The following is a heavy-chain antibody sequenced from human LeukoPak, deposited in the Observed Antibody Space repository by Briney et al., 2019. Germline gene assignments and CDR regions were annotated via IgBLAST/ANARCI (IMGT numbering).Heavy chain of an antibody. J-gene: IGHJ3*02. D-gene: IGHD4-23*01. Sequence: GRSLRLSCAASGFTFSSYAMHWVRQAPGKGLEWVAVISYDGSNKYYADSVKGRFTISRDNSKNTLYLQMNSLRAEDTAVYYCAREWYCGNSEDAFDIWGQGTMVTVSS. CDR3: AREWYCGNSEDAFDI. V-gene: IGHV3-30-3*01. CDR1: GFTFSSYA. CDR2: ISYDGSNK.